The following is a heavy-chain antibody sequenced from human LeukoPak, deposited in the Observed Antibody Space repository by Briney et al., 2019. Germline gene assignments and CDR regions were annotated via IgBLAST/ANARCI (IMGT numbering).Heavy chain of an antibody. CDR1: GFTFSRYS. Sequence: GGSLRLSCAASGFTFSRYSMNWVRQAPGKGLEWVSYISSSGSTIYYVDSVKGRFTISRDNAKNSLYLQMNSLKAEDTAVYYCARGSSSGPFDYWGQGTLVTVSS. CDR2: ISSSGSTI. V-gene: IGHV3-48*04. CDR3: ARGSSSGPFDY. D-gene: IGHD3-22*01. J-gene: IGHJ4*02.